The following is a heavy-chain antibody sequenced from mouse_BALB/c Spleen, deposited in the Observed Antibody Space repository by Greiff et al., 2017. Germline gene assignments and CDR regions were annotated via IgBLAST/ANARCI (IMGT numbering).Heavy chain of an antibody. D-gene: IGHD1-1*01. Sequence: QVQLQQSGAELMKPGASVKISCKATGYTFSSYWIEWVKQRPGHGLEWIGEILPGSGSTNYNEKFKGKATFTADTSSNTAYMQLSSLTSEDSAVYYCARLDYYGSSSFDDWGQGTTRTVSS. CDR3: ARLDYYGSSSFDD. CDR2: ILPGSGST. J-gene: IGHJ2*01. V-gene: IGHV1-9*01. CDR1: GYTFSSYW.